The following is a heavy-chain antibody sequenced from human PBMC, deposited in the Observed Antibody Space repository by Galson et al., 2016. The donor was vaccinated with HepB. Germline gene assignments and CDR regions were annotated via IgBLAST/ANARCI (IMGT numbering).Heavy chain of an antibody. CDR2: IDGEGHTT. CDR3: AIGGTGATWRN. V-gene: IGHV3-23*01. CDR1: GPGFKGYG. Sequence: SLRLSCAVSGPGFKGYGMSWVRQAPGKGLQWVSDIDGEGHTTHHADSVKGRFTMSRDNSQDTVYLEMKSVRVEDTAIYYCAIGGTGATWRNWGQGTLVTVSS. D-gene: IGHD1-1*01. J-gene: IGHJ4*02.